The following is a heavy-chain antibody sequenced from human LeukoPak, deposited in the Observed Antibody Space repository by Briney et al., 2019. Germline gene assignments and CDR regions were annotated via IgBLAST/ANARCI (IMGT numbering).Heavy chain of an antibody. D-gene: IGHD3-3*01. CDR2: IYYSGST. CDR1: GGSISSSSYY. CDR3: ANLLLEGLTDYSYYGMDV. J-gene: IGHJ6*02. V-gene: IGHV4-39*01. Sequence: SETLSLTCTVSGGSISSSSYYWGWIRQPPGKGLEWIGSIYYSGSTYYNPSLKSRVTISVDTSKNQFSLKLSSVTAADTAVYYCANLLLEGLTDYSYYGMDVWGQGTTVTVSS.